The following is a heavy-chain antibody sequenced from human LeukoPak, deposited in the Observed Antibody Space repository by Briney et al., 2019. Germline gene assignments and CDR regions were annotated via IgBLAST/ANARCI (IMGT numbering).Heavy chain of an antibody. CDR1: GFTFRSYS. Sequence: GGSLRLSCAASGFTFRSYSMNWVRQAPGKGLEWVSAIDPSSTYIYYADSVKGRFTISRDNARNSLYLQMNSLRAEDTAVYYCARDLHYDFWSGYGRAFDYWGQGTLVTVSS. CDR3: ARDLHYDFWSGYGRAFDY. D-gene: IGHD3-3*01. V-gene: IGHV3-21*01. J-gene: IGHJ4*02. CDR2: IDPSSTYI.